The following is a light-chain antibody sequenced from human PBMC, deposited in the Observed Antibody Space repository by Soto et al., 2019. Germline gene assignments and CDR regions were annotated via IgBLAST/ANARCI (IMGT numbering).Light chain of an antibody. V-gene: IGKV1-39*01. CDR1: QSISTY. Sequence: DIQMTQSPSSLSASVGDRVTITCRASQSISTYLNWYQQKPGKAPKVLIYAASSLESGVPSRFSGSGSGTDFTLTSSSLQPEDFATYYCQQSDSFPWTFGQGTKVEIK. CDR2: AAS. CDR3: QQSDSFPWT. J-gene: IGKJ1*01.